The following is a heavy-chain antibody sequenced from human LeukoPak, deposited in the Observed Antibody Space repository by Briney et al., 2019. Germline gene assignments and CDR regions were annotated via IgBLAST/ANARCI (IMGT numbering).Heavy chain of an antibody. Sequence: SETLSLTCTVSGGSISSYYWSWIRQPPGKGLEWIGYIYYSGSTNYNPSLKSRVTISVDTSKNQFSLKLSSVTAAGTAVYYCAKDRTFDWLPNDYWGQGTLVTVSS. D-gene: IGHD3-9*01. CDR3: AKDRTFDWLPNDY. CDR2: IYYSGST. V-gene: IGHV4-59*01. CDR1: GGSISSYY. J-gene: IGHJ4*02.